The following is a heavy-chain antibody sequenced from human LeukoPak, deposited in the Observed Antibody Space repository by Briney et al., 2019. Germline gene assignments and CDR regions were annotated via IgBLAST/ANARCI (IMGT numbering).Heavy chain of an antibody. Sequence: SETLSLTCIVSGGSISSYYWSWIRQPPGKGLEWIGYIYYSGSTNYNPSLKSRVTISVDTSKNQFSLKLSSVTAADTAVYYCARGPLSGSGYPFRHWGQGTLVTVSS. J-gene: IGHJ1*01. CDR3: ARGPLSGSGYPFRH. V-gene: IGHV4-59*12. CDR2: IYYSGST. D-gene: IGHD3-22*01. CDR1: GGSISSYY.